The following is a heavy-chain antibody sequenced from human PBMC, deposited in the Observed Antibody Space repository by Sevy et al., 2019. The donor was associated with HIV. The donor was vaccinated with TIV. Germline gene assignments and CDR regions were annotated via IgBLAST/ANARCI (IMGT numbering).Heavy chain of an antibody. CDR2: ISSSGSTI. CDR1: GFTFSDYY. V-gene: IGHV3-11*04. Sequence: GGSLRLSCAASGFTFSDYYMSWIRQAPGKGLEWVSYISSSGSTIYYVDSVKGRFTISRDNAKNSLYLQMNSLRAEDTAVYYCARAGSNYGYYYYGMDVWGQGTTVTVSS. J-gene: IGHJ6*02. D-gene: IGHD4-4*01. CDR3: ARAGSNYGYYYYGMDV.